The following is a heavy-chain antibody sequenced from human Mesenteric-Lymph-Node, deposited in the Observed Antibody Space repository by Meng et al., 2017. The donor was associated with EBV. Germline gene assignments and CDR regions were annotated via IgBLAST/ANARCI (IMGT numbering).Heavy chain of an antibody. CDR1: SGSISNSNW. J-gene: IGHJ4*02. CDR2: IFHSGGT. CDR3: ARITFGGAIGD. D-gene: IGHD3-16*02. Sequence: QVQLPGSDTGLVKPSGTLSLTCAVSSGSISNSNWWSWVRQPPGKGLQWIGEIFHSGGTNYNPSLKSRVTISVDKSKNQFSLKVNSLTAADTAVYYCARITFGGAIGDWGQGTLVTVSS. V-gene: IGHV4-4*02.